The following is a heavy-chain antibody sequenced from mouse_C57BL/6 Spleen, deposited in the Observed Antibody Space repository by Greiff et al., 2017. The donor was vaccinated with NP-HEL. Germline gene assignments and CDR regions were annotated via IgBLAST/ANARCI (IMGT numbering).Heavy chain of an antibody. J-gene: IGHJ4*01. Sequence: QVQLQQPGAELVKPGASVKLSCKASGYTFTSYWMHWVKQRPGRGLEWIGSIYPNSGGTKYNEKFKSKATLTVDKPSSTAYMQLSSLTSEDSAVYYCTRSEYDGYVSMDYWGQGTSVTVSS. CDR3: TRSEYDGYVSMDY. V-gene: IGHV1-72*01. D-gene: IGHD2-3*01. CDR2: IYPNSGGT. CDR1: GYTFTSYW.